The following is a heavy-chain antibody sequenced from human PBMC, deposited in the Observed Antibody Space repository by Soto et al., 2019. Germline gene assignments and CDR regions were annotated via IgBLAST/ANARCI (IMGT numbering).Heavy chain of an antibody. Sequence: GSLRLSCAASGFTFSSYSMNWVRQAPGKGLEWVSYISSSSSTIFYADSVKGRFFISRDNANNSLHLQMNSLRDDDTAIYYCAKRRLNTITSLSDYWGQGVQVTVSS. V-gene: IGHV3-48*02. CDR2: ISSSSSTI. CDR1: GFTFSSYS. D-gene: IGHD2-2*01. CDR3: AKRRLNTITSLSDY. J-gene: IGHJ1*01.